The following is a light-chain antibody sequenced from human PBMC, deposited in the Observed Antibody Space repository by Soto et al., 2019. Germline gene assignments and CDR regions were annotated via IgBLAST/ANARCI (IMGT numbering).Light chain of an antibody. CDR1: QSSSSY. Sequence: EIVVTQSPATLSLSTGERATLACRAVQSSSSYLAWYQQKPRQAPRLLIYDASRRDTGIPARFSGSGSGTDFTLTISRLEPDDFSGYYCQHWVAFGPETTVAIK. V-gene: IGKV3-11*01. J-gene: IGKJ3*01. CDR3: QHWVA. CDR2: DAS.